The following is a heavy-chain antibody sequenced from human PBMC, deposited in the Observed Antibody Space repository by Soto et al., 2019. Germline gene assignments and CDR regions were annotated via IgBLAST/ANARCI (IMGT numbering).Heavy chain of an antibody. D-gene: IGHD6-6*01. Sequence: LQLQESGPGLVKPSQTLSLTCTVAGGSISSSSYYWCWLLQPPGQGLEWIGSIYYLVSTYYNPSLKSRVNISVDTSKNQFSLKLSAVTAADTAVYYCATRGGEYSSSTGGDLGHGTLVTVSS. CDR3: ATRGGEYSSSTGGD. J-gene: IGHJ4*01. V-gene: IGHV4-39*01. CDR1: GGSISSSSYY. CDR2: IYYLVST.